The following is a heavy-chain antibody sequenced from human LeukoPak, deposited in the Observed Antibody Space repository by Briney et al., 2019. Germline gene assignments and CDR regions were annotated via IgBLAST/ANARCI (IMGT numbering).Heavy chain of an antibody. CDR3: AREGELHY. V-gene: IGHV4-39*07. CDR1: GGSIISSSYY. Sequence: SETLSLTCTVSGGSIISSSYYWGWIRQPPGKGLEWIGSIYYSGNTDYNPSLKSRVTISVETSKNQFSLKLSSVTAADTAVYYCAREGELHYWGQGTLVTVSS. CDR2: IYYSGNT. D-gene: IGHD1-26*01. J-gene: IGHJ4*02.